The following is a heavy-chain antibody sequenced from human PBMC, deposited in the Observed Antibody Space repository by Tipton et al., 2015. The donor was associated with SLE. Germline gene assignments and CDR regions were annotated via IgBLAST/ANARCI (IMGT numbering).Heavy chain of an antibody. D-gene: IGHD2/OR15-2a*01. Sequence: TLSLTCTVSGGSISSSSDYWGWIRQPPGKGLEWSGSIYYIGSTYYNPSPKSRVTISGDTSKNQFSLKLSSVTAADTAVYYCARPNRGGAFDIWGQGTMVTVSS. J-gene: IGHJ3*02. CDR1: GGSISSSSDY. CDR2: IYYIGST. V-gene: IGHV4-39*07. CDR3: ARPNRGGAFDI.